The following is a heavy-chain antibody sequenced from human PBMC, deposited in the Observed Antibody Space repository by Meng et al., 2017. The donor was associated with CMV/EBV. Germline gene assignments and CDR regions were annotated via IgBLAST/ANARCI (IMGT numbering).Heavy chain of an antibody. V-gene: IGHV4-61*01. CDR2: IYYSGST. J-gene: IGHJ4*02. CDR3: VRDNHLRVLEQEGVDF. Sequence: SETLSLTCTVSGGSVSSGRYYWSWIRQPPGKGLEWIGYIYYSGSTNYNPSLKSRFTISVDTSKNQFSLKLSSLTAADTAMYYCVRDNHLRVLEQEGVDFWGQGTLVTVSS. CDR1: GGSVSSGRYY. D-gene: IGHD3-3*01.